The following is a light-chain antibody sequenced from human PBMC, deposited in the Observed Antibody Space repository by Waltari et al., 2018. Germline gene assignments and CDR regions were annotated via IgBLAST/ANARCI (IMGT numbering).Light chain of an antibody. CDR3: SSFTSSTTGI. CDR2: DVS. Sequence: SALTQPDSVSGSPGQSITISCSGVSSDSGASNYVSWYRRHPGEAPKVIIYDVSNRPSGVSNRFSGSKSGSTASLTISGLQPEDEAVYYCSSFTSSTTGIFGGGTKLTVL. CDR1: SSDSGASNY. J-gene: IGLJ2*01. V-gene: IGLV2-14*03.